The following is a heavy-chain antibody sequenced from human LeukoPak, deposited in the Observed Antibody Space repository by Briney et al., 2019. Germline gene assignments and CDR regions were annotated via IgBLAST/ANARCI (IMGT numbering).Heavy chain of an antibody. CDR1: GFTVSRNF. V-gene: IGHV3-66*01. D-gene: IGHD4-17*01. Sequence: PGGSLRLSCAASGFTVSRNFMSWVRQAPGKGLEWVSVIHIGGGTYYADSVRGRFTISRDHSKNTLYLQMNSLRVEDTAVYYCARSPTVTYYFDYWGQGTLVTVSS. J-gene: IGHJ4*02. CDR3: ARSPTVTYYFDY. CDR2: IHIGGGT.